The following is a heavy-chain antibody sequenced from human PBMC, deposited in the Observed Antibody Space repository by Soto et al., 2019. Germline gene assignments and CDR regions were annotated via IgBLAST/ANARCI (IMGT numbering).Heavy chain of an antibody. CDR1: GYTFTSYG. CDR2: ISAYNGNT. V-gene: IGHV1-18*01. J-gene: IGHJ6*02. Sequence: QVQLVQSGAEVKKPGASVKVSCKASGYTFTSYGISWVRQAPGQGLEWMGWISAYNGNTNYAQKLQGRVTMTTDTTTSTADMELRSLSSDDTALYDCAREPRGMDVWGQGTTVTVSS. CDR3: AREPRGMDV.